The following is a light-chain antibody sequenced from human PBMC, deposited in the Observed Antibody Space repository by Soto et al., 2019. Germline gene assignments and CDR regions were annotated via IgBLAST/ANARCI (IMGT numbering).Light chain of an antibody. J-gene: IGLJ2*01. CDR1: SSNIGKNY. CDR2: EYT. Sequence: QSVLTQPPSVSAAPGQKVTISRSGSSSNIGKNYVSWYQQHPGTAPKLLISEYTKRPSGIPDRFSGSKSGTSVTLGITGLQTGDEADYYCATWDSSLSAGVFGGGTQLTVL. V-gene: IGLV1-51*02. CDR3: ATWDSSLSAGV.